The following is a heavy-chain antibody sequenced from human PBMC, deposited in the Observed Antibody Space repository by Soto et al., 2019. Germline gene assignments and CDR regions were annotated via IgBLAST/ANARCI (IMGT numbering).Heavy chain of an antibody. CDR2: INHSGSS. Sequence: SETLSLTCAVYGGSFSGYYWSWIRQSPGKGLEWIGEINHSGSSISNPSLKSRVTISVDTSKNQFSLKLRSVTAADTAAYYCARGISLIVEVHRDAPDKYYFDSWSQGTLVTVSS. CDR3: ARGISLIVEVHRDAPDKYYFDS. J-gene: IGHJ4*02. V-gene: IGHV4-34*01. D-gene: IGHD2-15*01. CDR1: GGSFSGYY.